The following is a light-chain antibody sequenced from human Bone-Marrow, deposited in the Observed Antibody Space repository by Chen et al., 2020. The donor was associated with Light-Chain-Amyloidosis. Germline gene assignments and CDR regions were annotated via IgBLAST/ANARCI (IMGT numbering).Light chain of an antibody. V-gene: IGLV3-21*02. CDR1: NIGSTS. CDR2: DDS. J-gene: IGLJ3*02. CDR3: QVWDRSSDRPV. Sequence: SYVLTQPSSVSGAPGQTATMACGGNNIGSTSVHWYQQTPGQAPLLVVYDDSDRPSGIPERLSGSNSGNTATLTISRVEAGDEAVYYCQVWDRSSDRPVFGGGTKLTVL.